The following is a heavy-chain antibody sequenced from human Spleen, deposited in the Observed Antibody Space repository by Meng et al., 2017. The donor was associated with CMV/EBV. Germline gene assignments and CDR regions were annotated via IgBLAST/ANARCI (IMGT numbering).Heavy chain of an antibody. CDR3: ARAHHCSGGSCYLAFDI. V-gene: IGHV4-59*01. J-gene: IGHJ3*02. Sequence: GSLRLSCTVSGGSISSYYWSWIRQPPGKGLEWIGYIYYSGSTNYNPSLKSRVTISVDTSKNQFSLKLRSVIAADTALYYCARAHHCSGGSCYLAFDIWGQGTMVTVSS. D-gene: IGHD2-15*01. CDR2: IYYSGST. CDR1: GGSISSYY.